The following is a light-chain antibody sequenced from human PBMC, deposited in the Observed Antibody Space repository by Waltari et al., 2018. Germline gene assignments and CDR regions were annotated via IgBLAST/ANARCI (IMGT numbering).Light chain of an antibody. J-gene: IGKJ1*01. V-gene: IGKV3-15*01. CDR2: NAS. CDR1: RGIGKR. Sequence: IVMTQSPATLSASLGESVTLSCGASRGIGKRLDWYQHRPGQSPRPLIYNASARATGIPDRFRGSGSGPEFTLVIDSLQSEDVAVYYCQQYNNWPQTFGQGTRVEI. CDR3: QQYNNWPQT.